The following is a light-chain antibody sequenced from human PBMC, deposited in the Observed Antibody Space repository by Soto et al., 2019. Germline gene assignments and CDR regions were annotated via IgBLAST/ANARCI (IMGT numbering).Light chain of an antibody. J-gene: IGKJ1*01. CDR1: QSVLHRSNSKNY. CDR3: QQYYSNPKT. V-gene: IGKV4-1*01. Sequence: DIVMTQSPDSLAVSLGERATINCKSSQSVLHRSNSKNYLIWYQHKPGQPPKPLIYWASTRESGVPDRFTGSGYGTDFTLTISSLQAEDVAIYYFQQYYSNPKTFGQGTKVEI. CDR2: WAS.